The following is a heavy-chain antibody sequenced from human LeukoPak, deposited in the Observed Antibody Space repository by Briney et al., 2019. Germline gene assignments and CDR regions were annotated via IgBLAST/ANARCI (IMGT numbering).Heavy chain of an antibody. V-gene: IGHV4-61*02. CDR1: GGSISSGSSY. CDR3: AKSGGYGLIDC. J-gene: IGHJ4*02. D-gene: IGHD1-26*01. CDR2: IYTSGST. Sequence: KPSETLSLTCTVYGGSISSGSSYWGWIRQPAGKGLEWIGRIYTSGSTNYNRSLKTRVPKTVETTQNKFYLTPSYVTAGERIMYYCAKSGGYGLIDCWGQGTLVTVSS.